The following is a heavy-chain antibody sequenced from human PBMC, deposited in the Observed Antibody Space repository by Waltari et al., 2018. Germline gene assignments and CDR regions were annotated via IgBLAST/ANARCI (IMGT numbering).Heavy chain of an antibody. CDR1: GFTFSSYW. CDR2: INSDGGST. Sequence: EVKLVESWGGLVQPGGSLRLSCAASGFTFSSYWMHWVRQVPGKGLVWVSRINSDGGSTNFADSVKGRFTISRDNAKNTLYLQMNSLRAEDTAVYYSARVPVAYYGMDVWGQGTTVTVSS. CDR3: ARVPVAYYGMDV. J-gene: IGHJ6*02. V-gene: IGHV3-74*01. D-gene: IGHD2-15*01.